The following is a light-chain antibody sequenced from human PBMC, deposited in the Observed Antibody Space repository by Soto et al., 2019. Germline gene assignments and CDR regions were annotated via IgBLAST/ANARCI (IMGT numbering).Light chain of an antibody. CDR1: SSVPSIY. CDR2: ATS. Sequence: EIVLTQSPGSLSLSPGERATLSCRASSSVPSIYLAWYQQKPGQAPRVLIYATSSMATGIPDRFSGSGSGTDFTLTISRLEPEDFALYFCQQCATSPWTFGQGTKVEIK. V-gene: IGKV3-20*01. CDR3: QQCATSPWT. J-gene: IGKJ1*01.